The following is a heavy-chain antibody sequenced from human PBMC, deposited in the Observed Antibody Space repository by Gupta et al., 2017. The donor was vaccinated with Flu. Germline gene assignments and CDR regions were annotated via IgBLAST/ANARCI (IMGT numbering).Heavy chain of an antibody. CDR3: VKDQRNWLLSLDY. V-gene: IGHV3-23*01. J-gene: IGHJ4*02. D-gene: IGHD3-9*01. CDR2: ISGSGGSA. Sequence: RQAPGKGLEWVSAISGSGGSAYYADSVKGRFTISRDNSENTVYLQMNSLRAEDTALYYCVKDQRNWLLSLDYWGQGTLVTVSS.